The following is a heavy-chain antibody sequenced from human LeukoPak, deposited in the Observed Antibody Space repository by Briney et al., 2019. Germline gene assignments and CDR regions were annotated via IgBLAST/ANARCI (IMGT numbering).Heavy chain of an antibody. CDR2: IYYSGTT. CDR1: DGSISSGYYY. CDR3: ARQTDSDDAFDI. J-gene: IGHJ3*02. V-gene: IGHV4-39*01. Sequence: SETLSLTCSVSDGSISSGYYYWAWIRQPPGKGPEWIGSIYYSGTTYPNPSLKSRVTISVDTSKNQFSLKLSSVTAADTAVYYCARQTDSDDAFDIWGQGTMVTVSS.